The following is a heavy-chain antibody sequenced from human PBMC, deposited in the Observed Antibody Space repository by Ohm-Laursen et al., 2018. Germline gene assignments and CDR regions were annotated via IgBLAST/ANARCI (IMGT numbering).Heavy chain of an antibody. CDR2: ISSSAGGV. V-gene: IGHV3-48*03. CDR3: ARARSIAVGVVEDSYFDL. CDR1: GFSFSDYE. D-gene: IGHD6-19*01. J-gene: IGHJ2*01. Sequence: SLRLSCADSGFSFSDYEMNWVRKAPGKGLEWVSYISSSAGGVSYADSVKGRFTVSRDNAKNSLYLQVKSLRAEDTAIYYCARARSIAVGVVEDSYFDLWGRGTLVTVSS.